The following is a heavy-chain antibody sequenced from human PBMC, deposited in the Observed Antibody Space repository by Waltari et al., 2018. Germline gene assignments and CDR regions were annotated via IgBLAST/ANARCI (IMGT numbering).Heavy chain of an antibody. CDR2: IYHSGNA. Sequence: HLHESGPGLVKPSETLSLTCIVSGFYISSGYYWGWVRQPPGKGLGWIGSIYHSGNAYYNPSLGSRVTISVDPSSNQFSLKVRSGTAADTAVYYCARLDYGDNEPLDYWGQGTLVTVSS. CDR1: GFYISSGYY. CDR3: ARLDYGDNEPLDY. D-gene: IGHD4-17*01. V-gene: IGHV4-38-2*02. J-gene: IGHJ4*02.